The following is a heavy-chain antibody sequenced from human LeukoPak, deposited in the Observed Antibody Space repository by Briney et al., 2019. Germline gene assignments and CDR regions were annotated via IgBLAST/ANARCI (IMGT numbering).Heavy chain of an antibody. J-gene: IGHJ4*02. CDR1: GYTFTSDG. Sequence: ASVKVSCKASGYTFTSDGITWVRQTPVQGREWMGWISAYNGDTNFAQMLQGRLTMTTDTSTTTASTELRSLRSDDTAVYNCVSGAYYFDFWGQGTLVTVSS. V-gene: IGHV1-18*01. CDR3: VSGAYYFDF. CDR2: ISAYNGDT. D-gene: IGHD3-10*01.